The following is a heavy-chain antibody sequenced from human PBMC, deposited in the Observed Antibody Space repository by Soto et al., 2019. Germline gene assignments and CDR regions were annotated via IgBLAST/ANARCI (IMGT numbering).Heavy chain of an antibody. D-gene: IGHD6-13*01. CDR1: GFTFDDYA. Sequence: EMQLVESGVGLVQPGRSLRLSGAASGFTFDDYAMYWVRKGPGKGLEWVSVINWNSASVGYADSVKGRFTISRDNAKNSLYLQMNSLSSEDTALYYCAKGGSAGFISAAVTGNWLDPWGQGTLVTVSS. V-gene: IGHV3-9*01. CDR3: AKGGSAGFISAAVTGNWLDP. J-gene: IGHJ5*02. CDR2: INWNSASV.